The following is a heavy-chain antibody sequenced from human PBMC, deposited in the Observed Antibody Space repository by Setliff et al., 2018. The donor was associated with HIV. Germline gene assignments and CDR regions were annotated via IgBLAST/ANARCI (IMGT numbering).Heavy chain of an antibody. D-gene: IGHD3-22*01. J-gene: IGHJ1*01. CDR2: IYHSGST. CDR1: AYSISSGYY. Sequence: SETLSLTCAVSAYSISSGYYWGWIRRPPGKGLEWIGSIYHSGSTYYNPSLMSRVTISVATSKNQFSLKLRSVTAADTAVYYCARQWRDQYNSGVSTEYFQHWGLGTLVTVSS. V-gene: IGHV4-38-2*01. CDR3: ARQWRDQYNSGVSTEYFQH.